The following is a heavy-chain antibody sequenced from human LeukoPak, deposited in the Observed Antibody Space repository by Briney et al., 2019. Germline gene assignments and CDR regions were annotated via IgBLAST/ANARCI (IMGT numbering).Heavy chain of an antibody. D-gene: IGHD6-13*01. V-gene: IGHV3-21*01. Sequence: GGSLRLSCAASGFTVSSYSMNWVRQAPGKGLEWVSSISSSSSYIYYADSVKGRFTISRDNAKNSLYLQMNSLRAEDTAVYYCASSSIAAAGTDYWGQGTLVTVSS. CDR1: GFTVSSYS. CDR2: ISSSSSYI. CDR3: ASSSIAAAGTDY. J-gene: IGHJ4*02.